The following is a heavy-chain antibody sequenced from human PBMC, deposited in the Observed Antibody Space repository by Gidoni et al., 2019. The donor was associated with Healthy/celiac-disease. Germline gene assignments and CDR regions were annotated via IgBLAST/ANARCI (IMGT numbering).Heavy chain of an antibody. CDR2: IYYSGST. CDR3: ARAPYQLLSPHYMDV. Sequence: IRQHPGKGLEWIGYIYYSGSTYYNPSLKSRVTISVDTSKNQFSLKLSSVTAADTAVYYCARAPYQLLSPHYMDVWGKGTTVTVSS. D-gene: IGHD2-2*01. V-gene: IGHV4-31*02. J-gene: IGHJ6*03.